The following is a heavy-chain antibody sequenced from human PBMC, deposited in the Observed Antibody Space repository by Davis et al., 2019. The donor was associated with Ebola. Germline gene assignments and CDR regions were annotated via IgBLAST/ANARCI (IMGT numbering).Heavy chain of an antibody. Sequence: GESLKISCAASGFTFSSYAMSWVRQAPGKGLEWVSAISGSGGSTYYADSVKGRFTISRDNSKNTLYLQMNSLRAEDTAVYYCAREELGIDYWGQGTLVTVSS. CDR2: ISGSGGST. CDR1: GFTFSSYA. V-gene: IGHV3-23*01. J-gene: IGHJ4*02. D-gene: IGHD7-27*01. CDR3: AREELGIDY.